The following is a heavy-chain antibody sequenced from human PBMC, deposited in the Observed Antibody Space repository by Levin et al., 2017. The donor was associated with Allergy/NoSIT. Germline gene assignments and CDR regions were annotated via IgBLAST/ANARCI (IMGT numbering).Heavy chain of an antibody. CDR2: IYSGGST. Sequence: RASVKVSCAASGFTVSSNYMSWVRQAPGKGLEWVSVIYSGGSTYYADSVKGRFTISRDNSKNTLYLQMNSLRAEDTAVYYCARDLQVQGRWGQGTLVTVSS. V-gene: IGHV3-53*01. J-gene: IGHJ4*02. CDR3: ARDLQVQGR. D-gene: IGHD3-10*01. CDR1: GFTVSSNY.